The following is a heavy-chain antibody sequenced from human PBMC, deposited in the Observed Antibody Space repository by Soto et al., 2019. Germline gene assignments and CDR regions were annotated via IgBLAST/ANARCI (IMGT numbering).Heavy chain of an antibody. CDR3: AWRGRRIGGYYDGMDV. V-gene: IGHV5-51*01. D-gene: IGHD3-16*01. J-gene: IGHJ6*02. Sequence: PGESLKISCKGSGYSFTSYWIGWVRHMPGKGLEWLGIIYPGDSDTRYSPSFQGQVTISADKSISTAYLHWSSLKASDTAMYYCAWRGRRIGGYYDGMDVWGQGTTVTVSS. CDR1: GYSFTSYW. CDR2: IYPGDSDT.